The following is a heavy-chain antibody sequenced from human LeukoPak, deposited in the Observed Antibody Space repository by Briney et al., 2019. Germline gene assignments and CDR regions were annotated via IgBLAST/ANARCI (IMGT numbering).Heavy chain of an antibody. D-gene: IGHD3-10*01. J-gene: IGHJ4*02. V-gene: IGHV4-61*02. CDR3: ARDLNTWGVTASDY. Sequence: SQTLSLTCTVSGGSISSGSYYWSWTRQPAGKGLEWIVRIYTSGSTNYNPSLKSRVTISVDTSKNQFSLKLSSVTAADTAVYYCARDLNTWGVTASDYWGQGTLVTVSS. CDR1: GGSISSGSYY. CDR2: IYTSGST.